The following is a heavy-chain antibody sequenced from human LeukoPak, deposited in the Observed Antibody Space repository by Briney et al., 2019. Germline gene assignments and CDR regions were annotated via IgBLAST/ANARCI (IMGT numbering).Heavy chain of an antibody. D-gene: IGHD5-24*01. CDR1: GGSISSYY. V-gene: IGHV4-59*01. CDR2: IYYSGST. Sequence: SETLSLTCTVSGGSISSYYWGWIRQPPGKGLEWIGYIYYSGSTNYNPPLKSRVTISVDTSKNQFSLKLSSVTAADTAVYYCARVKGRDGYVFDYWGQGTLVTVSS. J-gene: IGHJ4*02. CDR3: ARVKGRDGYVFDY.